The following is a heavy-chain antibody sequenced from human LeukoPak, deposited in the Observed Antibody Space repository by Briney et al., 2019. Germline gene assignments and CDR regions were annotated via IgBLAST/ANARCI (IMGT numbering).Heavy chain of an antibody. CDR2: ISSSSSYI. Sequence: GGSLRLSCAASGFTFSSYSMNWVRQAPGKGLEWVSSISSSSSYIYYADSVKGRFTISRDNAKNSLYLQMNSLRAEDTDVYYCAKDPPYYYDSSGYYSPDAFDIWGQGTMVTVSS. CDR1: GFTFSSYS. J-gene: IGHJ3*02. D-gene: IGHD3-22*01. CDR3: AKDPPYYYDSSGYYSPDAFDI. V-gene: IGHV3-21*01.